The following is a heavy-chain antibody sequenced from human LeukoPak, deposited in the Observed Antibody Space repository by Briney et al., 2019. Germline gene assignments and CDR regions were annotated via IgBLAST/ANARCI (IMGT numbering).Heavy chain of an antibody. Sequence: GGSLRLSCAASGFTFSTYGMNWVRQAPGKGLEWVSTISSNSANTYYTDSVKGRFTISRDNSKNTLFMQMNSLRAEDTAVYYCAKGQSTIATRSFDSWGQGTLVTVSS. CDR2: ISSNSANT. CDR1: GFTFSTYG. D-gene: IGHD6-6*01. CDR3: AKGQSTIATRSFDS. V-gene: IGHV3-23*01. J-gene: IGHJ4*02.